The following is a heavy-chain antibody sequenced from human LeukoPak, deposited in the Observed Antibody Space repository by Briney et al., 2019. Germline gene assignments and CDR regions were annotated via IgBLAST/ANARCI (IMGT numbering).Heavy chain of an antibody. CDR1: GYTFTSYD. D-gene: IGHD5-18*01. V-gene: IGHV1-2*02. CDR3: ARVGYSYGSFSY. J-gene: IGHJ4*02. Sequence: ASVRVSCKASGYTFTSYDINWVRQATGQGLEWMGWMSPNSGGTNYAQKFQGRVTMTRDTSISTAYMELSRLRSDDTAVYYCARVGYSYGSFSYWGQGTLVTVSS. CDR2: MSPNSGGT.